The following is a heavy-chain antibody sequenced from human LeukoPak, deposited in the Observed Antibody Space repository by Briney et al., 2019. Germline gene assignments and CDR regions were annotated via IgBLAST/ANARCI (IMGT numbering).Heavy chain of an antibody. D-gene: IGHD3-22*01. CDR1: GGSISSSSYY. V-gene: IGHV4-39*01. CDR2: IYYSGST. J-gene: IGHJ4*02. Sequence: PSETLSLTCTVSGGSISSSSYYWGWIRQPPGKGLEWIGSIYYSGSTYYNPSLKSRVTISVDTSKNQSSLKLSSVTAADTAVYYCATRYYYDSSGYSEFDYWGQGTLVTVSS. CDR3: ATRYYYDSSGYSEFDY.